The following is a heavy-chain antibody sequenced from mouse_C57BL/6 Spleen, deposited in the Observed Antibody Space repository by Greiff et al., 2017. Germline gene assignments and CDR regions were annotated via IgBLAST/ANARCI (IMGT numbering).Heavy chain of an antibody. CDR2: IHPNSGST. Sequence: VQLQQPGAELVKPGASVKLSCKASGYTFTSYWMHWVKQRPGPGLEWIGIIHPNSGSTNYNEKFKSKATLTVDKSSSTAYMQLSSLTSEDYAVYYCARETTVVAHYFDYWGQGTTLTVSS. J-gene: IGHJ2*01. CDR1: GYTFTSYW. D-gene: IGHD1-1*01. V-gene: IGHV1-64*01. CDR3: ARETTVVAHYFDY.